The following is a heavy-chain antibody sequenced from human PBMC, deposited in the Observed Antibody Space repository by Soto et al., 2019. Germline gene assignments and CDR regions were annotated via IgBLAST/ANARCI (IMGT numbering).Heavy chain of an antibody. CDR1: GFTFSSYW. J-gene: IGHJ6*02. CDR3: ARDHIRVGAIPGDYYYYGMDV. V-gene: IGHV3-30-3*01. Sequence: GGSLRLSCAASGFTFSSYWMSWVRQAPGKGLEWVAVISYDGSNKYYADSVKGRFTISRDNSKNTLYLQMNSLRAEDTAVYYCARDHIRVGAIPGDYYYYGMDVWGQGTTVTVSS. CDR2: ISYDGSNK. D-gene: IGHD1-26*01.